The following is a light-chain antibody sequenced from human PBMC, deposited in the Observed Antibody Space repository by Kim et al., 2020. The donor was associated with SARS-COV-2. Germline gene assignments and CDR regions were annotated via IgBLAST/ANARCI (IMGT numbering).Light chain of an antibody. CDR2: GAS. CDR1: QSVSSY. J-gene: IGKJ4*01. CDR3: QQYSDWPLT. Sequence: EVVMTQSPVTLSVSPGERATLSCRASQSVSSYLAWYQQKPDQAPRLLIYGASSRATGIPARFSGSGSGAEFTLTISSLQSEDFAVYYCQQYSDWPLTFGGGTKVDIK. V-gene: IGKV3-15*01.